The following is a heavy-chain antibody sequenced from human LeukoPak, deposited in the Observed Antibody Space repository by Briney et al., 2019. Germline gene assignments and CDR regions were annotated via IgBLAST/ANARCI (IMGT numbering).Heavy chain of an antibody. CDR1: GFTVSSYY. CDR3: ASTYYYDSSGYSPEY. V-gene: IGHV3-66*01. Sequence: PGGSLRLSCAASGFTVSSYYMTWVRQAPGKGLEWVSVIYSGGSTYYADSVKGRVAISRDDAKNSLYLQMNSLRAEDTAVYYCASTYYYDSSGYSPEYWGQGTLVIVSS. CDR2: IYSGGST. D-gene: IGHD3-22*01. J-gene: IGHJ4*02.